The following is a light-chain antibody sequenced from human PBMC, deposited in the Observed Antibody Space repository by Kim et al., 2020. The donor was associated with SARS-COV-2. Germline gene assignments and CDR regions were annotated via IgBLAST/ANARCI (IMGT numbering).Light chain of an antibody. Sequence: SPGEGATPSGRASKSVSSNYLAWYQQRPGQAPRLLIYAASSRASGIPGRFSGSGSGTDFTLTINKLEPEDFAVYYCQQYGNLPRTFGQGTKVDIK. CDR3: QQYGNLPRT. CDR1: KSVSSNY. CDR2: AAS. V-gene: IGKV3-20*01. J-gene: IGKJ1*01.